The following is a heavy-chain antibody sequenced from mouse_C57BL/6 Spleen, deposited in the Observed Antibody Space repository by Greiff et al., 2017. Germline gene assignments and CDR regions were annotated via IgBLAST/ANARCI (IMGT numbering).Heavy chain of an antibody. J-gene: IGHJ2*01. CDR2: ISYDGSN. D-gene: IGHD1-1*01. V-gene: IGHV3-6*01. Sequence: EVKLVESGPGLVKPSQSLSLTCSVTGYSFTSGYYWNWIRQFPGNKLEWMGYISYDGSNNYNPSLKNRISITRDTSKNQFFRKLNSVTTEDTATYYCAREGGRRSVGDDWGKGTTLTVSS. CDR1: GYSFTSGYY. CDR3: AREGGRRSVGDD.